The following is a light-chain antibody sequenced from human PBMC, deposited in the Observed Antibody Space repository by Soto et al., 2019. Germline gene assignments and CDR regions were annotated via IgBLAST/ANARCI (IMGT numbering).Light chain of an antibody. CDR3: MQALQTPYT. CDR1: QRLLHSNGNIF. CDR2: LGF. Sequence: VMTQSPPSLTVTPGEPASISCSSSQRLLHSNGNIFLDWYLQKPGQSPQLLIYLGFNRASGVPDSVSGSAAGTDFTLKISRVEAEDAGVYYCMQALQTPYTFGQGTKLEIK. V-gene: IGKV2-28*01. J-gene: IGKJ2*01.